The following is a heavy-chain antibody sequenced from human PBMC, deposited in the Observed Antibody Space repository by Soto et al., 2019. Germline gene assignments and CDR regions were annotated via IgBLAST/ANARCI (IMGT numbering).Heavy chain of an antibody. Sequence: WASVKVSCKASGFTFTSSAVQWVRQARGQRLEWIGWIVVGSGNTNYAQKFQERVTITRDMSTSTAYMELSSPRSEDTAVYYCAAGLMVRGVPQKFDPWGQGTLVTVSS. V-gene: IGHV1-58*01. J-gene: IGHJ5*02. D-gene: IGHD3-10*01. CDR3: AAGLMVRGVPQKFDP. CDR2: IVVGSGNT. CDR1: GFTFTSSA.